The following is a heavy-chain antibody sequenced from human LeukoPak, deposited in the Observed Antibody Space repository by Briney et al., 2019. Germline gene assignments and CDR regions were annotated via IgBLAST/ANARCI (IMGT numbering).Heavy chain of an antibody. CDR1: GYSFNIYD. V-gene: IGHV1-8*01. Sequence: ASVKVSFKASGYSFNIYDINWVRQAPGQGLEWMGWMSPNSGSATYAHTFEGRVTMTRNISITTTYMELSSLRSEDTAVYYCARVTHYDFWSGYHYLDVWGKGTTVTVSS. CDR2: MSPNSGSA. J-gene: IGHJ6*03. CDR3: ARVTHYDFWSGYHYLDV. D-gene: IGHD3-3*01.